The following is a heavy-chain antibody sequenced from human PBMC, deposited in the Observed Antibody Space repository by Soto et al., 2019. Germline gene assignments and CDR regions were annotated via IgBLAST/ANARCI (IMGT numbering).Heavy chain of an antibody. V-gene: IGHV3-23*01. CDR2: ISGSGGST. CDR1: GFTFSSYA. Sequence: GGSLRLSCAASGFTFSSYAMSWVRQAPGKGLEWVSAISGSGGSTYYADSVKGRFTISRDNSKNTLYLQMNSLRAEDTAVYYCAKDSAGYSSSLDAFDIWGQGTMVTVSS. D-gene: IGHD6-13*01. J-gene: IGHJ3*02. CDR3: AKDSAGYSSSLDAFDI.